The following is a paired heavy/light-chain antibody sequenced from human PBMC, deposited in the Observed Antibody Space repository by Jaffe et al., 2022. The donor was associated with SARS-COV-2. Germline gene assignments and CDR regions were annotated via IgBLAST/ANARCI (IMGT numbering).Light chain of an antibody. CDR2: WAS. J-gene: IGKJ3*01. CDR3: QQYYSTPFT. Sequence: DIVMTQSPDSLAVSLGGRATINCKSSQSVLYSSNNKNYLAWYQQKPGQPPKVLIYWASTRESGVPDRFSGSGSGTDFTLTISSLQAEDVAVYYCQQYYSTPFTFGPGTKVDIK. V-gene: IGKV4-1*01. CDR1: QSVLYSSNNKNY.
Heavy chain of an antibody. V-gene: IGHV6-1*01. CDR2: TYYRSKWYN. D-gene: IGHD7-27*01. CDR3: ARALTSTGGNWFDP. J-gene: IGHJ5*02. Sequence: QVQLQQSGPGLMKPSQTLSLTCAISGDSVSNNGATWNWIRQSPSRGLEWLGRTYYRSKWYNDYAVSVKSRITINPDTSENQFSLQLNSVTPEDTAVYYCARALTSTGGNWFDPWGQGTLVTVSS. CDR1: GDSVSNNGAT.